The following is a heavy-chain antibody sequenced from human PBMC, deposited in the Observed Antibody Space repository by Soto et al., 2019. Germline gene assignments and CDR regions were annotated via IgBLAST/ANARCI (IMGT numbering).Heavy chain of an antibody. Sequence: GGSLRLSCAPSGFTFSSYGMPWARQAPGKGLEWVAVIWYDGSNKVYADSVKGRFTISRDNSKNTLYLQMNSLRAEDTAVYYCARDLSGDYGALDTWGQGTMVTVSS. CDR1: GFTFSSYG. CDR2: IWYDGSNK. D-gene: IGHD4-17*01. CDR3: ARDLSGDYGALDT. J-gene: IGHJ3*02. V-gene: IGHV3-33*01.